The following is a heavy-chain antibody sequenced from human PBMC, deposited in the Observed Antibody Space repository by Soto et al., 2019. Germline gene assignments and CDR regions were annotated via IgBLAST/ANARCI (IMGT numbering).Heavy chain of an antibody. CDR3: ARGCRRWIQQEFDY. CDR1: GGTFSSYA. D-gene: IGHD5-18*01. V-gene: IGHV1-69*13. Sequence: ASVKVSCKASGGTFSSYAISWVRQAPGQGLEWMGGIIPIFGTANYAQKFQGRVTITADESTSTAYMELSSLRSEDTAVYYCARGCRRWIQQEFDYWGQGTMVTVSS. CDR2: IIPIFGTA. J-gene: IGHJ4*02.